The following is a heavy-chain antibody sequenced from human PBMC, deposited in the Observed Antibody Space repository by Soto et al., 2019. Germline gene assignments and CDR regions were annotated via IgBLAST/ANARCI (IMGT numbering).Heavy chain of an antibody. CDR3: ERDRDYGDYEPGVGFDY. D-gene: IGHD4-17*01. CDR2: ISAYNGNT. Sequence: QVQLVQSGAEVKKPGASVKVSCKASGYTFTSYGISWVRQAPGQGLEWMGWISAYNGNTNYAQKLQGRVTMTTDTSTSTAYMELRSLRADDTAVYYGERDRDYGDYEPGVGFDYWGQGTLVTVSS. J-gene: IGHJ4*02. CDR1: GYTFTSYG. V-gene: IGHV1-18*01.